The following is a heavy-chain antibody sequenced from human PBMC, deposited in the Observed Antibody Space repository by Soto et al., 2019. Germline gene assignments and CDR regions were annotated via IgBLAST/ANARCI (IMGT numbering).Heavy chain of an antibody. CDR2: IYSGGST. CDR1: GFTVSSNY. D-gene: IGHD3-10*01. V-gene: IGHV3-53*04. CDR3: AREDQSGWFDP. J-gene: IGHJ5*02. Sequence: EVQVVESGGGLVQPGGSLRLSCAASGFTVSSNYMSWVRQAPGKGLEWVSVIYSGGSTYYADSVKGRFIISRHNSNNTLDLQMNSLRVEDTAIYYCAREDQSGWFDPWGQGTLVTVSS.